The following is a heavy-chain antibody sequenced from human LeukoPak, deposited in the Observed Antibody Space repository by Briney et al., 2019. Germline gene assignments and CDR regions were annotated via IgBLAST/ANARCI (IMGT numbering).Heavy chain of an antibody. CDR3: AKGPHYYASSSYSFDP. V-gene: IGHV3-30*02. CDR1: GFTFSSYG. D-gene: IGHD3-22*01. CDR2: IRYDGSNK. J-gene: IGHJ5*02. Sequence: PGGSLRLSCAASGFTFSSYGMHWVRQAPGKGLEWVPFIRYDGSNKYYADSVKGRFTISRDNSKNTLYLQMNSLRAEDTAVYYCAKGPHYYASSSYSFDPWGQGTLVTVSS.